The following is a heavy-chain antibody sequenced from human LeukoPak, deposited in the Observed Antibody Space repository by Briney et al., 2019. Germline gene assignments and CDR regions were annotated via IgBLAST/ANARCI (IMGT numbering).Heavy chain of an antibody. CDR2: ISQTGGKT. CDR3: AKDHYPSDILTGPLDP. D-gene: IGHD3-9*01. V-gene: IGHV3-30*01. CDR1: GFTFSSFA. Sequence: GGSLRLSCAASGFTFSSFAVRWVRQAPGKGLEWVALISQTGGKTDYADSVKGRFTISRDNSKNTAYLQMNSLRPEDTAVYYCAKDHYPSDILTGPLDPWGQGTLVTVSS. J-gene: IGHJ5*02.